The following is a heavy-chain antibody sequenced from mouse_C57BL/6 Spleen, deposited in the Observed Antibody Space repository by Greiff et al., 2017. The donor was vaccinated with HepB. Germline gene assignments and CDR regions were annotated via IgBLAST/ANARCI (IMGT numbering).Heavy chain of an antibody. Sequence: EVMLVESGGGLVQPGGSLSLSCAASGFTFTDYYMSWVRQPPGKALEWLGFIRNKANGYTTEYSASVKGRFTISRDNSQSILYLQMNALRAEDSATYYCASSYGNPGWFAYWGQGTLVTVSA. D-gene: IGHD2-1*01. CDR2: IRNKANGYTT. V-gene: IGHV7-3*01. CDR1: GFTFTDYY. CDR3: ASSYGNPGWFAY. J-gene: IGHJ3*01.